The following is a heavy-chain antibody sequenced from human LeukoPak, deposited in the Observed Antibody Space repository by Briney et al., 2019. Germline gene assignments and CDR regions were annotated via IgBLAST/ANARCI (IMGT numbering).Heavy chain of an antibody. CDR3: ARDHRIAAASAWFDP. Sequence: SVKVSCKASGGTFSSYAISWVRQAPGQGLEWMGGIIPIFGTANYAQKFQGRVTITADESTSTAYMELSSLRSEDTAVYYCARDHRIAAASAWFDPWGQGTLVTVSS. D-gene: IGHD6-13*01. V-gene: IGHV1-69*13. J-gene: IGHJ5*02. CDR2: IIPIFGTA. CDR1: GGTFSSYA.